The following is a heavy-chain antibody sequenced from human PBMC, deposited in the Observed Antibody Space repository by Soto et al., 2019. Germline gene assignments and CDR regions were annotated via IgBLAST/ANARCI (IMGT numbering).Heavy chain of an antibody. Sequence: QVQLQESGPGLVKPSETLSLTCAVSVGSISISNWWSWVRQTPGKGLEWIGQIHHSGSTNYSPSLTSRVTISVDKSKNQFSLKMNSVTAADTAVYYCARGGYYFYMDVWGKGTTVTVSS. CDR1: VGSISISNW. CDR3: ARGGYYFYMDV. D-gene: IGHD1-26*01. V-gene: IGHV4-4*02. CDR2: IHHSGST. J-gene: IGHJ6*03.